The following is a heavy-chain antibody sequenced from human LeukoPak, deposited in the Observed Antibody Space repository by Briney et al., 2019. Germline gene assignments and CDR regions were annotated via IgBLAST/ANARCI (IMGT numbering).Heavy chain of an antibody. D-gene: IGHD3-9*01. Sequence: ASVKVSCKASGYTFTSYGTSWVRQAPGQGLEWMGWISAYNGNTNYAQKLQGRVTMTTDTSTSKAYMYLRSLRSDEPAVYYCAKVSESNYDILTGYYTPYYFDHRGQGTLVPVS. J-gene: IGHJ4*02. V-gene: IGHV1-18*01. CDR1: GYTFTSYG. CDR3: AKVSESNYDILTGYYTPYYFDH. CDR2: ISAYNGNT.